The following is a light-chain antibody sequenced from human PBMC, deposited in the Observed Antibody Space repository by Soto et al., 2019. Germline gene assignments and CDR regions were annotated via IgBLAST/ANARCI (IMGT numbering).Light chain of an antibody. V-gene: IGKV1-5*03. CDR1: QTISNW. CDR2: KAS. Sequence: DIQMTQSPSTLSASVGDRVTITCRASQTISNWLAWYQQKPGKAPKLLIYKASNLASGVPSRFSGSGSGTEFTLTISSLQPDDFATYYCQYYNNYLWTFGQGTKVEIK. CDR3: QYYNNYLWT. J-gene: IGKJ1*01.